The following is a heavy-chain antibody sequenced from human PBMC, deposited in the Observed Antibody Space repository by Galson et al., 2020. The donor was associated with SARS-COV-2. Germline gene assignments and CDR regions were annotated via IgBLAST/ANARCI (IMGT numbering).Heavy chain of an antibody. CDR1: GGSISSNNYY. D-gene: IGHD3-10*01. CDR3: ARDRRGSCGSGTYRGGWFGP. Sequence: SETLSLTCTVSGGSISSNNYYWGWIRQSPGKGLEWIGTIYYSGSTYYSPSLQSRVTISVDTSKNQFSLKLTSVTAADTALYYCARDRRGSCGSGTYRGGWFGPWGQGTLVTVAS. J-gene: IGHJ5*02. V-gene: IGHV4-39*07. CDR2: IYYSGST.